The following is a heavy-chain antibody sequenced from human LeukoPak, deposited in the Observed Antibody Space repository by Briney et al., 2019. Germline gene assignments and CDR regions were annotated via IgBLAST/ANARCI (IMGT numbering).Heavy chain of an antibody. CDR1: GFTVSSNY. J-gene: IGHJ6*02. CDR3: ASTYYYGSGSAPLYYYYGMDV. V-gene: IGHV3-53*01. Sequence: GGSLRLSCAASGFTVSSNYMSWVRQAPGKGLEWVSVIYSGGSTYYADSVKGRFTISRDNSKNTLYLQMNSLRGEDTAVYYCASTYYYGSGSAPLYYYYGMDVWGQGTTVTVSS. CDR2: IYSGGST. D-gene: IGHD3-10*01.